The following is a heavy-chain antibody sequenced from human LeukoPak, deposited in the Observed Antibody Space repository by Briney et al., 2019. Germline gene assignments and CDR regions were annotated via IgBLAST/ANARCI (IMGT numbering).Heavy chain of an antibody. CDR2: INRSGST. CDR3: ARGGYDSSGYLYYFDY. D-gene: IGHD3-22*01. J-gene: IGHJ4*02. Sequence: PSETLSLTCAVYGGSFSGYYWSWIRQPPGKGLEWIGEINRSGSTNYNPSLKSRVTISVDTSKNQFSLKLSSVTAADTAVYYCARGGYDSSGYLYYFDYWGQGTLVTVSS. CDR1: GGSFSGYY. V-gene: IGHV4-34*01.